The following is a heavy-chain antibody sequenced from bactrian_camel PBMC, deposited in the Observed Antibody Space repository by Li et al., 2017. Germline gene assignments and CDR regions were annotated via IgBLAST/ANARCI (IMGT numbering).Heavy chain of an antibody. CDR2: INEDGGAT. V-gene: IGHV3S1*01. J-gene: IGHJ4*01. Sequence: HVQLVESGGGLVQPGGSLTLSCAASGFTFSSRALYWVRQAPGKGLDWVSLINEDGGATYYADSVKGRFTISKDNAKNTVYLQLNSLKTEDTAMYYCARDYFDASGRGYDVTHYWGQGTQVTVS. D-gene: IGHD2*01. CDR1: GFTFSSRA. CDR3: ARDYFDASGRGYDVTHY.